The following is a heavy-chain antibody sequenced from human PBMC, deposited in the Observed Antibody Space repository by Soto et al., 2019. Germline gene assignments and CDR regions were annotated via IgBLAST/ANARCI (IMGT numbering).Heavy chain of an antibody. CDR3: ARAGDLGAVAVDY. V-gene: IGHV4-30-2*01. Sequence: QLQLQESGSGLVKPSQTLSLTCAVSGGSISSSGYSWGWVRQPPAKGLEWIGYIYHSGSTYYNPSLKSRVTVSVDRSKNQFSLKLSSVTAAVTAVYYCARAGDLGAVAVDYWGQGTLVTVSS. D-gene: IGHD6-19*01. J-gene: IGHJ4*02. CDR1: GGSISSSGYS. CDR2: IYHSGST.